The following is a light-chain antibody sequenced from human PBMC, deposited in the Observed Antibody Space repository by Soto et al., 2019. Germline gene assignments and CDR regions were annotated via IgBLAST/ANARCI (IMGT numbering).Light chain of an antibody. Sequence: EIVMTQSPATLSVSPGERATLSCRASQSVSSNLAWHQQKPGQAPRLLIYGASNRATGIPARFSGSGSGTEFTLTISSLQSEDFAVYYCQQYNNWPFTFGPGTKVDIK. CDR2: GAS. CDR3: QQYNNWPFT. CDR1: QSVSSN. J-gene: IGKJ3*01. V-gene: IGKV3D-15*01.